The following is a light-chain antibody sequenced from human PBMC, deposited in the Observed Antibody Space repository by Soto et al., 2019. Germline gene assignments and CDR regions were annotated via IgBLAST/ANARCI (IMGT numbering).Light chain of an antibody. J-gene: IGKJ2*01. CDR1: QSVSSNF. Sequence: EIVLTQSPGTLSLSPGERATLSCRASQSVSSNFLAWYQQKLGQPPRLLIYGASSRATDIPDRFSGSGSGTDFTLTISRLEPEDFAVYYCQQYGSSAYTFGQGTKLEIK. CDR2: GAS. V-gene: IGKV3-20*01. CDR3: QQYGSSAYT.